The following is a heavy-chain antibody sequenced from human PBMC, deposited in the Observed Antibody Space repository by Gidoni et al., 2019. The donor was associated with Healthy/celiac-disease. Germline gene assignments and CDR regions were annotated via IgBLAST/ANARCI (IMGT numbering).Heavy chain of an antibody. CDR2: IYYSGST. D-gene: IGHD2-2*01. V-gene: IGHV4-39*01. CDR3: ASAAALHYYGMDV. CDR1: GGSISSSSYY. J-gene: IGHJ6*02. Sequence: QLQLQESGPGLVKPSETLSLTCTVSGGSISSSSYYWGWIRQPPGKGLEWIGSIYYSGSTYYNPSLKSRVTISVDTSKNQFSLKLSSVTAADTAVYYCASAAALHYYGMDVWGQGTTVTVSS.